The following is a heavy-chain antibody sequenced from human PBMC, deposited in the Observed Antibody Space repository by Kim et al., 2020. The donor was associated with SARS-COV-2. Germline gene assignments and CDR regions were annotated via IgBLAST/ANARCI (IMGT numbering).Heavy chain of an antibody. J-gene: IGHJ3*02. CDR1: GFKFSSYA. V-gene: IGHV3-23*01. CDR3: ASQDTYPHVLDM. Sequence: GGSLRLSCAASGFKFSSYAMSWVRQGPGKGLEWVADISSSADRTYYADSVKDRFTISRDNYKNTLYLQLSNLRAEDTAIYYCASQDTYPHVLDMWGQGTTVTVSS. D-gene: IGHD3-10*02. CDR2: ISSSADRT.